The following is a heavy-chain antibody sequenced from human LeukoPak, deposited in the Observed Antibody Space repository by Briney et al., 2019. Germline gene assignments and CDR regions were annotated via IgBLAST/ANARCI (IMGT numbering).Heavy chain of an antibody. CDR3: ARGSMYHYGSRTAGTDY. CDR1: GFAFNSYR. CDR2: IWYDGSKK. V-gene: IGHV3-33*08. Sequence: GGSLRLSCAASGFAFNSYRMNWVRQAPGKGLECVAVIWYDGSKKYYADSVKGRFTISRDNSKNTLYLQMDALRAEDTAVYYCARGSMYHYGSRTAGTDYWGQGTLVTVSS. J-gene: IGHJ4*02. D-gene: IGHD3-10*01.